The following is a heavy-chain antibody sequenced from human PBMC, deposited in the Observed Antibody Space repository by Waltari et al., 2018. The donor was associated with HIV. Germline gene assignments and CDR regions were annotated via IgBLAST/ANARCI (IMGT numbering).Heavy chain of an antibody. V-gene: IGHV3-23*04. CDR2: ISVSGGNT. D-gene: IGHD3-10*02. CDR3: AKDLFPFDAFDI. CDR1: GFTFSSYA. Sequence: EVQLVESGGGLVQPGGSLRLSCAASGFTFSSYAMNWVRQAPGKGLEWVSTISVSGGNTYYADSVEGRFTISRDNSNNTLYLQMNSLRAEDTAVYYCAKDLFPFDAFDIWGQGTMVTVSS. J-gene: IGHJ3*02.